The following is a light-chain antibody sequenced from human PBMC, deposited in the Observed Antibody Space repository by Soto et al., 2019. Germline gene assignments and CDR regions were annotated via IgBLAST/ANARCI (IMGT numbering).Light chain of an antibody. CDR1: QSVRSN. CDR2: DAS. V-gene: IGKV3-15*01. Sequence: IVMTQSPATLSVSPGESASLSCRASQSVRSNLAWYQQRPGQAPRLLIYDASTRATDIPARFSGSGSGTDFTLTITRLEPEDFAVYYCQQYGGSVPWTFGQGTRWIS. CDR3: QQYGGSVPWT. J-gene: IGKJ1*01.